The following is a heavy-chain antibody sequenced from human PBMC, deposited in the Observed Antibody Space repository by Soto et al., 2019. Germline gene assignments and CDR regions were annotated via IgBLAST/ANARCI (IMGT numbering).Heavy chain of an antibody. CDR1: GFTFSSYA. D-gene: IGHD3-10*01. CDR3: AKVRLSSGIHWFDP. CDR2: ISGSGGST. V-gene: IGHV3-23*01. Sequence: GGSLRHSCAASGFTFSSYALSWVRQAPGKGLEWVSAISGSGGSTYYADSVKGRFTISRDNSKNTLYLQMNSLRAEDTAVYYCAKVRLSSGIHWFDPWGQGTLVTVSS. J-gene: IGHJ5*02.